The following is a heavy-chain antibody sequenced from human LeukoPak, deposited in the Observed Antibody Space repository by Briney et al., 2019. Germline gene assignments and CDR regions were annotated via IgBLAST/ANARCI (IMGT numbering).Heavy chain of an antibody. Sequence: GGSLRLSCAASRFIFDDYAMHWVRQAPGKGLEWVSLITWDGGGTYYADSVKGRFTISRDNSKNSLYLQMNSLRAEDTALYYCAKDGVGSNWSQFYYSYFMDVWGKGTTVAVSS. D-gene: IGHD6-13*01. CDR2: ITWDGGGT. CDR1: RFIFDDYA. V-gene: IGHV3-43D*03. CDR3: AKDGVGSNWSQFYYSYFMDV. J-gene: IGHJ6*03.